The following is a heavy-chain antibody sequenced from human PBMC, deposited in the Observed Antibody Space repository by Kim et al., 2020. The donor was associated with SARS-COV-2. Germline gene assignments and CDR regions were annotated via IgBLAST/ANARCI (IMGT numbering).Heavy chain of an antibody. CDR3: ARAKNYGSGSAFDY. V-gene: IGHV4-30-2*01. J-gene: IGHJ4*02. CDR2: IYHSGST. Sequence: SETLSLTYAVSGGSISSGGYSWSWIRQPPGKGLEWIGYIYHSGSTYYNPSLKSRVTISVDRSKNQFSLKLSSVTAADTAVYYCARAKNYGSGSAFDYWGQGTLVTVSS. CDR1: GGSISSGGYS. D-gene: IGHD3-10*01.